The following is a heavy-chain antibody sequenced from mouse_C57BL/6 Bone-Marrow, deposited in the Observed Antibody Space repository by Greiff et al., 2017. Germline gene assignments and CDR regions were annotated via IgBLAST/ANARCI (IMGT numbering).Heavy chain of an antibody. Sequence: EVQLQQSVAELVRPGASVKLSCTASGFNIKNTYMHWVKQRPEQGLEWIGMIDPANGNTKYAPKFQGKATITADTSSNTAYLQLSSPTSEDTAIYYCAGYRFRWLQWYFDVWGTGTTVTVSS. D-gene: IGHD2-3*01. CDR2: IDPANGNT. V-gene: IGHV14-3*01. J-gene: IGHJ1*03. CDR1: GFNIKNTY. CDR3: AGYRFRWLQWYFDV.